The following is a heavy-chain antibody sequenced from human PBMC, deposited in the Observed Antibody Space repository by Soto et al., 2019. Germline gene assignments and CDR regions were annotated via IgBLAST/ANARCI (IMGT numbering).Heavy chain of an antibody. Sequence: QVQLQQWGAGLLKPSETLSLTCAVYGGSFSGYYWSWIRQPPGKGLEWIGEINHSGSTNYNPSLKSRVTISVDTSKNQFSLKLSSGTAADTAVYYCARVTRVVVPAAILYYYYGMDVWGQGTTVTVSS. CDR3: ARVTRVVVPAAILYYYYGMDV. CDR1: GGSFSGYY. CDR2: INHSGST. V-gene: IGHV4-34*01. D-gene: IGHD2-2*01. J-gene: IGHJ6*02.